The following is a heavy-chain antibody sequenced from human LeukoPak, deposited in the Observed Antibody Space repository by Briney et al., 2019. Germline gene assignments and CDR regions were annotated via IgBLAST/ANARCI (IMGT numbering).Heavy chain of an antibody. Sequence: GGSLRLSCAASGFTFSSYSMNWVRQAPGKGLEWVSSISSSSSYIYYADSVKGRFTISRDNAKNSLYLQMNSLRAEDTAVYYCARGDPGIGGATRPYWGQGTLVTVSS. J-gene: IGHJ4*02. D-gene: IGHD1-26*01. CDR2: ISSSSSYI. CDR3: ARGDPGIGGATRPY. V-gene: IGHV3-21*01. CDR1: GFTFSSYS.